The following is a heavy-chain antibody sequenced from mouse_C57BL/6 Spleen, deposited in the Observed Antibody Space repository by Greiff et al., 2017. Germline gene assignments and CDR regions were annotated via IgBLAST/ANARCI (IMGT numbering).Heavy chain of an antibody. CDR1: GYSFTGYY. CDR2: INPSTGGT. Sequence: VQLQQSGPELVKPGASVKISCKASGYSFTGYYMNWVKQSPEKSLEWIGDINPSTGGTTYNQKFKAKATLTVDKSSSTAYMQLKSLTSEDSAVYYCARSGVDSSGLFAYWGQGTLVTVSA. CDR3: ARSGVDSSGLFAY. D-gene: IGHD3-2*02. V-gene: IGHV1-42*01. J-gene: IGHJ3*01.